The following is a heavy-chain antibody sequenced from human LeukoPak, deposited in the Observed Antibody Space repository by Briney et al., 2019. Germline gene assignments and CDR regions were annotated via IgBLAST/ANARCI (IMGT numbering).Heavy chain of an antibody. D-gene: IGHD4-17*01. V-gene: IGHV1-18*01. CDR2: ISAYNGNT. J-gene: IGHJ6*02. CDR1: GYTFTSYG. CDR3: AREDYGDYYYGMDV. Sequence: ASVKVSCKASGYTFTSYGISWVRQSPGQGLEWIGWISAYNGNTNYAQKLQGRVTMTTDTSTSTAYMELRSLRSDDTAVYYCAREDYGDYYYGMDVWGQGTTVTVSS.